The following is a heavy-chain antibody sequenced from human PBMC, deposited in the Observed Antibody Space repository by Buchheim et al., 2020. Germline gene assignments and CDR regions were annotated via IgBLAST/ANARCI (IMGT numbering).Heavy chain of an antibody. CDR3: ARDFCGGDCYLFDY. CDR1: GFTFSTYS. D-gene: IGHD2-21*02. J-gene: IGHJ4*02. Sequence: EVQLVESGGGLVQPGGSLRLSCAASGFTFSTYSMSWVRQAPGKGLEWVAKIKQDGSEKYYVDSVKGRLTISRDNAKNSLYLHMNSLRAEDTAVYYCARDFCGGDCYLFDYWGQGTL. V-gene: IGHV3-7*01. CDR2: IKQDGSEK.